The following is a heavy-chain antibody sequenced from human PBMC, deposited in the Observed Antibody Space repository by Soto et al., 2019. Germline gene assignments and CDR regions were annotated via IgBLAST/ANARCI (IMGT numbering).Heavy chain of an antibody. CDR1: GFTFSSYE. V-gene: IGHV3-48*03. CDR3: ATEMLPDLAAPGTG. Sequence: QTGGSRRRSCAASGFTFSSYEMNWVRQAPGKGLEWVSYISSSGSTIYYADSVKGRFTISRDNTKNSLYLQMNSLRAEDTAVYYCATEMLPDLAAPGTGWGQGTLVTVSS. J-gene: IGHJ4*02. D-gene: IGHD6-13*01. CDR2: ISSSGSTI.